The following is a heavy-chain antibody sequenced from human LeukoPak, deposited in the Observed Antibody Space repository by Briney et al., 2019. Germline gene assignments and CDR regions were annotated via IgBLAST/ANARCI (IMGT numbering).Heavy chain of an antibody. V-gene: IGHV4-39*07. CDR2: IYHSGST. Sequence: SETLSLTCTVSGGSISSSSYYWGWIRQPPGKGLEWIGSIYHSGSTYYNPSLKSRVTISVDTSKNQFSLKLSSVTAADTAVYYCARGYYLNWFDPWGQGTLVTVSS. D-gene: IGHD3-10*01. CDR3: ARGYYLNWFDP. J-gene: IGHJ5*02. CDR1: GGSISSSSYY.